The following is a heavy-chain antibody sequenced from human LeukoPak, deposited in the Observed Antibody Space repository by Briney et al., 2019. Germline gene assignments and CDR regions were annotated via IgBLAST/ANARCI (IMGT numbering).Heavy chain of an antibody. CDR1: GYTLTELS. Sequence: ASVKVSCKVSGYTLTELSMHWVRQAPGQGLEWMGGIIPIFGTANYAQKFQGRVTITADESTSTAYMELSSLRSEDTAVYYCARYYYDSSGYLGNYYYYGMGVWGQGTTVTVSS. CDR2: IIPIFGTA. J-gene: IGHJ6*02. V-gene: IGHV1-69*13. CDR3: ARYYYDSSGYLGNYYYYGMGV. D-gene: IGHD3-22*01.